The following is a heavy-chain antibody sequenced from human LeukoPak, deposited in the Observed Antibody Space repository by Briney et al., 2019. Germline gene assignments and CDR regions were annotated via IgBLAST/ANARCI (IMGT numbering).Heavy chain of an antibody. J-gene: IGHJ6*02. Sequence: PGGSRRLSCAASGFTFSSYSMNWVRQAPGKGLEWGSYFSSSSKTIYYADSVKGRFTISRDNAKNSLYLQMNSLRDEDTAVYYCARMKPPFCSGGSCYPYYYGMDVWGQGTTVTVSS. CDR1: GFTFSSYS. V-gene: IGHV3-48*02. D-gene: IGHD2-15*01. CDR2: FSSSSKTI. CDR3: ARMKPPFCSGGSCYPYYYGMDV.